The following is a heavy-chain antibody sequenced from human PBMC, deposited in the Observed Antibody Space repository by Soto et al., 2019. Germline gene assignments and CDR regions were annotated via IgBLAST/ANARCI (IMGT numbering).Heavy chain of an antibody. V-gene: IGHV1-46*03. Sequence: ASVKVSCKASGYTFISYYMHWVRQAPGQGLEWMGIINPSGGSTSYAQKFQGRVTMTRDTSTSTVYMELSSLRSEDTAVYYCARGAYYYDSSGYYYFDYWGQGTLVTVSS. D-gene: IGHD3-22*01. J-gene: IGHJ4*02. CDR1: GYTFISYY. CDR2: INPSGGST. CDR3: ARGAYYYDSSGYYYFDY.